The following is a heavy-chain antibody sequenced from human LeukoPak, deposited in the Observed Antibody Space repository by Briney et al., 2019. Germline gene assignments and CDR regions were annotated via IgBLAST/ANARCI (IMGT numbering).Heavy chain of an antibody. J-gene: IGHJ5*02. CDR3: ARPRSYSSSPNWFDP. Sequence: GGSLKLSCAASGFTFSGPAMHWVRQASGKGLEWVGRIRSKANSYATAYAASVKGRFTISRDDSKNTAYLQMNSLRAEDTAVYYCARPRSYSSSPNWFDPWGQGTLVTVSS. CDR2: IRSKANSYAT. D-gene: IGHD6-6*01. CDR1: GFTFSGPA. V-gene: IGHV3-73*01.